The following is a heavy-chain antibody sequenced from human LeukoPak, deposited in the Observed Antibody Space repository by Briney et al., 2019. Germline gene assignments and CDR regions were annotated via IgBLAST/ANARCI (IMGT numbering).Heavy chain of an antibody. CDR2: INPSGGST. Sequence: GASVKVSCKASGYTFTSYYMHWVRQAPGQGLEWMGIINPSGGSTSYAQKFQGRVTMTRDMSTSTVYMELSRLRSDDTAVYYCARIGYCSGGSCYSNWFDPWGQGTLVTVSS. V-gene: IGHV1-46*01. CDR1: GYTFTSYY. J-gene: IGHJ5*02. D-gene: IGHD2-15*01. CDR3: ARIGYCSGGSCYSNWFDP.